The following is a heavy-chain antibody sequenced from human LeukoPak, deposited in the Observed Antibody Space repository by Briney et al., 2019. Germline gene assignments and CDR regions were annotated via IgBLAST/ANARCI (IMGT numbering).Heavy chain of an antibody. D-gene: IGHD4-17*01. CDR1: GFTFDDYA. CDR3: AKGWGTTVTTDWYFDL. Sequence: PGGSLRLSCAASGFTFDDYAMHWVRQAPGKGLESVSGISWNSGSIGYADSVKGRFTISRDNAKNSLYLQMNSLRAEDMALYYCAKGWGTTVTTDWYFDLWGRGTLVTVSS. V-gene: IGHV3-9*03. J-gene: IGHJ2*01. CDR2: ISWNSGSI.